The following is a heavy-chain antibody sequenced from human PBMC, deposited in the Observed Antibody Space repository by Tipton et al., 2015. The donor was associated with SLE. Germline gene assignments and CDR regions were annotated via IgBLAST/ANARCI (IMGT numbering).Heavy chain of an antibody. Sequence: QSGPEVKRPGESLKISCKASGYNFAAYWIGWVRLVPGRGLEWMGVVYPDDSETRFSPSFQGRVIISADKSLNTAYLQWSSLEAADTAIYYCARRMVERYVSRNYYGMDVWGQGTTVTVSS. J-gene: IGHJ6*02. D-gene: IGHD1-1*01. CDR3: ARRMVERYVSRNYYGMDV. V-gene: IGHV5-51*01. CDR2: VYPDDSET. CDR1: GYNFAAYW.